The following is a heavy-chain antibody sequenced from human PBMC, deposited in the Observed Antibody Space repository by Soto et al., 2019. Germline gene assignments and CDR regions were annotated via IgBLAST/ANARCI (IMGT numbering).Heavy chain of an antibody. Sequence: KSSETLSLTCAVSGGSISSGGYSWSWIRHPPGKGLEWIGYIYHSGSTYYNPSLKSRVTISVDRSKNQFSLKLSSVTAADTAVYYCARLRDYDYVWGSYHHYYGMDVWGQGTTVTVSS. CDR3: ARLRDYDYVWGSYHHYYGMDV. CDR1: GGSISSGGYS. V-gene: IGHV4-30-2*01. D-gene: IGHD3-16*02. J-gene: IGHJ6*02. CDR2: IYHSGST.